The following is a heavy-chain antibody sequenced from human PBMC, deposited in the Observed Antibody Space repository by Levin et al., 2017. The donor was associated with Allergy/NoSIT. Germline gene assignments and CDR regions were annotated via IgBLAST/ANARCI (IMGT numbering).Heavy chain of an antibody. CDR2: ISDSGST. CDR3: ARGTRTGTKRIDY. J-gene: IGHJ4*02. V-gene: IGHV4-39*07. CDR1: DDSIGSSPYF. Sequence: RSQTLSLTCTVSDDSIGSSPYFWGWIRQPPGKGLEWIGSISDSGSTYYSLSLKSRVTISKDTSKNQLSLRLTSVTAADTALYYCARGTRTGTKRIDYWGQGTLVTVSS. D-gene: IGHD1-1*01.